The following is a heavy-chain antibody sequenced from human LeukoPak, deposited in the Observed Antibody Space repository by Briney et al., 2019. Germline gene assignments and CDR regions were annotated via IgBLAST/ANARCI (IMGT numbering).Heavy chain of an antibody. CDR2: ISSSSSYI. CDR3: AREGATTAFDY. J-gene: IGHJ4*02. V-gene: IGHV3-21*04. CDR1: GFTFSSYC. Sequence: PGGSLRLSCAASGFTFSSYCMSWVRQAPGKGLEWVSSISSSSSYIYYADSVKGRFTISRDIFKNTVYLQMNSLRAEDTAVYYCAREGATTAFDYWGQGTLVTVSS. D-gene: IGHD1-26*01.